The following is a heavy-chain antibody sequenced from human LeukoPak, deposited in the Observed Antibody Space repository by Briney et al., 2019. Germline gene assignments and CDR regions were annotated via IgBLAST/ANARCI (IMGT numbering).Heavy chain of an antibody. V-gene: IGHV3-53*01. CDR1: GFTVSSNY. Sequence: GGSLRLSCAASGFTVSSNYMSWVRQAPGKGLEWVSVIYSGGSTYYADSVKGRFTISRDNSKNTLYLQMNSLRAEDTAVYYCARDRFSIDAFDIWGQGTMVTVSS. CDR3: ARDRFSIDAFDI. D-gene: IGHD2/OR15-2a*01. J-gene: IGHJ3*02. CDR2: IYSGGST.